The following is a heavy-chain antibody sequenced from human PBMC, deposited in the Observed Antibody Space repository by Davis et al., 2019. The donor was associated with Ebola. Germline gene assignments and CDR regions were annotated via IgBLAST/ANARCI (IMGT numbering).Heavy chain of an antibody. CDR2: IKQDGSEK. J-gene: IGHJ4*02. Sequence: AGSLTLSCAASGYTFSSSWMSWVRQAPGKGLEWVANIKQDGSEKYYVDSVKGRFTISRDNAKNSLYLQMNSLSAEDTAVYYCARRSGQTWGQGTLVTVSS. CDR3: ARRSGQT. CDR1: GYTFSSSW. V-gene: IGHV3-7*03.